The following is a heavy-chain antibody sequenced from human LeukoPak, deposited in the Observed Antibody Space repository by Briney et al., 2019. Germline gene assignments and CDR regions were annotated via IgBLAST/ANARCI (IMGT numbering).Heavy chain of an antibody. CDR1: GYTFTSYG. D-gene: IGHD3-3*01. V-gene: IGHV1-18*01. CDR3: ARDGATIFGVVITLGYYYYMDV. CDR2: ISAYNGNT. J-gene: IGHJ6*03. Sequence: ASVKVSCKASGYTFTSYGISWVRQAPGQGLEWMGWISAYNGNTNYAQKLQGRVTMTTDTSTRTAYMELRSLRSDDTAVYYCARDGATIFGVVITLGYYYYMDVWGKGTTVTVSS.